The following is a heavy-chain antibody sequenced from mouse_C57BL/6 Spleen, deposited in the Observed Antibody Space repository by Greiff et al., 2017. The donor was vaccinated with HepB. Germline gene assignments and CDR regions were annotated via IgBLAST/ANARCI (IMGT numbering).Heavy chain of an antibody. Sequence: QVQLQQPGAELVKPGASVKLSCKASGYTFTSYWMQWVKQRPGQGLEWIGEIDPSDSYTNYNQKFKGKATLTVDTSSSTAYMQRSSLTSEDSAVYYCARFGDGYYGAMDYWGQGTSVTVSS. V-gene: IGHV1-50*01. CDR1: GYTFTSYW. CDR3: ARFGDGYYGAMDY. CDR2: IDPSDSYT. J-gene: IGHJ4*01. D-gene: IGHD2-3*01.